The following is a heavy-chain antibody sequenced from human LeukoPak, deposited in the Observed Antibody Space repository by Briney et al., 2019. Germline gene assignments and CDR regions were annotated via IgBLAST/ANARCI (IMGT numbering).Heavy chain of an antibody. CDR3: ARDVWPGVAVSDY. D-gene: IGHD2-15*01. Sequence: GGSLRLSCVVSGLTFSSHWMTWVRQPPGKGLEGLANIKDDESIQYYLDSVRGGFTISRVNAKTSVLLQLNSSRADDAAVYYYARDVWPGVAVSDYWGQGTLVTVSS. CDR2: IKDDESIQ. CDR1: GLTFSSHW. J-gene: IGHJ4*02. V-gene: IGHV3-7*01.